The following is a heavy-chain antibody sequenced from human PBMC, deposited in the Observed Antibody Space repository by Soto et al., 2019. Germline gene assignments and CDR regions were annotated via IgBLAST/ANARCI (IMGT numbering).Heavy chain of an antibody. V-gene: IGHV4-30-4*01. J-gene: IGHJ5*02. Sequence: SETLSLTCTVSGGSISSGDYYWSWIRQPPGKGLEWIGYIYHSGGTYYNPSLKSRLTISVDTPKNQFSLKVTSVTAADTALYYFARDYFDSSDYTTNWFDPWGQGTLVTVSS. CDR2: IYHSGGT. CDR1: GGSISSGDYY. D-gene: IGHD3-22*01. CDR3: ARDYFDSSDYTTNWFDP.